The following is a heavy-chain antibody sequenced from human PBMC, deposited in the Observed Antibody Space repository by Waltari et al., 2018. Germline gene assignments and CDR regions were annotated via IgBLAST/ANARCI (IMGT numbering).Heavy chain of an antibody. CDR2: IIPIFGTA. D-gene: IGHD2-15*01. V-gene: IGHV1-69*13. Sequence: QVQLVQSGAEVKKPGASVKVSCKASGYTFTSYGISWVRQAPGQGLEWMGGIIPIFGTANYAQKFQGRVTITADESTSTAYMELSSLRSEDTAVYYCARSDIVVVVAATPYYFDYWGQGTLVTVSS. CDR3: ARSDIVVVVAATPYYFDY. CDR1: GYTFTSYG. J-gene: IGHJ4*02.